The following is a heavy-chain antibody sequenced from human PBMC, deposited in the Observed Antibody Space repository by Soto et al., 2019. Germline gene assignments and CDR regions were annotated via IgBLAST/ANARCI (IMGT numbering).Heavy chain of an antibody. J-gene: IGHJ4*02. D-gene: IGHD4-4*01. CDR2: ISAYNGNT. Sequence: ASVKVSCKASGYTFTSYNINWVRQAPGQGLEWMGWISAYNGNTNYAQKVQGRVTMNTETSTSTAYMELRSLRSDDTAVYYCSRAAGDYSASEYWGQGTQVTVSS. V-gene: IGHV1-18*04. CDR3: SRAAGDYSASEY. CDR1: GYTFTSYN.